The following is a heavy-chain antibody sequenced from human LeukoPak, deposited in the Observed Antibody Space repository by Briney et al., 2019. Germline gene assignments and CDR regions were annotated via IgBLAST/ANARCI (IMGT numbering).Heavy chain of an antibody. CDR2: INPSGGST. J-gene: IGHJ4*02. CDR3: ARVGYSNSYDY. D-gene: IGHD4-11*01. CDR1: GYTFTSYY. V-gene: IGHV1-46*01. Sequence: ASVKVSCKASGYTFTSYYMHWVRQAPGQGLEWMGIINPSGGSTSYAQKFQDRVTITWDASISTAYMDLSSLRSEDTAVYYCARVGYSNSYDYWGQGTLVTVSP.